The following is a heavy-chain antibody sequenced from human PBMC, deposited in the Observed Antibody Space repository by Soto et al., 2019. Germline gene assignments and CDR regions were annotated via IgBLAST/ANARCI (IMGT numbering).Heavy chain of an antibody. D-gene: IGHD3-16*01. CDR3: AMVDVYVTPSPQDV. J-gene: IGHJ6*02. CDR2: INTYNGNT. Sequence: ASVKVSCKASGYTFTRYGIAWARQAPGQGLEWMGWINTYNGNTNYAQNLQGRVTLTTDTSTSTAYMELTSLRSNDTAIYYCAMVDVYVTPSPQDVWGQGTTVTDSS. CDR1: GYTFTRYG. V-gene: IGHV1-18*01.